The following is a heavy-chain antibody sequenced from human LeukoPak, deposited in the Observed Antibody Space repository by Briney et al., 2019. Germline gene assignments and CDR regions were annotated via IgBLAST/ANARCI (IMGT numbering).Heavy chain of an antibody. D-gene: IGHD6-19*01. CDR2: IYYSGST. Sequence: PSETLSLTCTVSGGSISSSSYYWGWIRQPPGKGLEWIGSIYYSGSTYYNPSLKSRVTIPVDTSKNQFSLKLSSVTAADTAVYYCAKAVAGGWFDPWGQGTLVTVSS. CDR1: GGSISSSSYY. V-gene: IGHV4-39*01. CDR3: AKAVAGGWFDP. J-gene: IGHJ5*02.